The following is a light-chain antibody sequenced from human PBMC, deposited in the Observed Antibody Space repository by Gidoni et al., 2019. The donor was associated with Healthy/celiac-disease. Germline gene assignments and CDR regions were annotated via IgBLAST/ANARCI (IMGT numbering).Light chain of an antibody. J-gene: IGKJ1*01. V-gene: IGKV3-11*01. Sequence: DIVSTQSPATLSLSLGERATLSCRASQSVSSYLDWYQQKPGQAPRLLIYDASNRATGIPARFSGSGSGTDFTLTISSLEPEDFAVYYCQQRSNWSWTFGQGTKVEIK. CDR3: QQRSNWSWT. CDR1: QSVSSY. CDR2: DAS.